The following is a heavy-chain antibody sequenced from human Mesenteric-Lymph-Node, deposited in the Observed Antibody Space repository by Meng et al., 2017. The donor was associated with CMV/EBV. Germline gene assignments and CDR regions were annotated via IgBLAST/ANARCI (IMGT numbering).Heavy chain of an antibody. CDR1: GLTVSSNY. CDR2: MYSGGTT. J-gene: IGHJ5*02. CDR3: AREVVYGPNWFDP. Sequence: CTASGLTVSSNYMAWVRQAPGMGLEWVSAMYSGGTTYYADSVKGRFTISRDNSQNTLYLQMNSLRAEDTAVYYCAREVVYGPNWFDPWGQGTLVTVSS. D-gene: IGHD3-10*01. V-gene: IGHV3-66*01.